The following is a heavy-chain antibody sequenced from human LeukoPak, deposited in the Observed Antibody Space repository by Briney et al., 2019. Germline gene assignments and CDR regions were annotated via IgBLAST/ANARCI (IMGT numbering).Heavy chain of an antibody. CDR2: ISGSGGST. D-gene: IGHD3-10*01. V-gene: IGHV3-23*01. Sequence: SGGSLRLSCAASGFTFSSYAMSWVRQAPGKGLEWVSAISGSGGSTYYADSVKGRFTISRDNSKNTLYLRMNSLRAEDTAVYYCAKARAPRIMLAWFGEGEFDYWGQGTLVTVSS. CDR1: GFTFSSYA. J-gene: IGHJ4*02. CDR3: AKARAPRIMLAWFGEGEFDY.